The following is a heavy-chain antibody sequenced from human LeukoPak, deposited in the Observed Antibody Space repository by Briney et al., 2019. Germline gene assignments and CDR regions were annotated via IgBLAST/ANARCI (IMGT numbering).Heavy chain of an antibody. Sequence: GGSLGLSCAASGFTFSSYAMHWVRQAPGKGLEWVAVISYDGSNKYYADSVKGRFTISRDNSKDTLYLQMNSLRAEDTAVYYCARDPNLFLNSSSPPWGQGTLVTVSS. CDR2: ISYDGSNK. CDR1: GFTFSSYA. J-gene: IGHJ5*02. D-gene: IGHD6-13*01. V-gene: IGHV3-30-3*01. CDR3: ARDPNLFLNSSSPP.